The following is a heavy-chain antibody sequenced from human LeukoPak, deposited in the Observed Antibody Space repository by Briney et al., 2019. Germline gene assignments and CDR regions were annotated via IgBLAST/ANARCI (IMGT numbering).Heavy chain of an antibody. CDR2: ISGSGSGGST. CDR3: AKSGYNRFDY. CDR1: GFTFSSSA. Sequence: PGGSLRLSCAASGFTFSSSAMSWVRQAPGKGLEWVSSISGSGSGGSTYYADSVKGRFTISRDNSKNTLYLQMNSLTAEDTAVYYCAKSGYNRFDYRGQGTLVTVSS. V-gene: IGHV3-23*01. D-gene: IGHD5-24*01. J-gene: IGHJ4*02.